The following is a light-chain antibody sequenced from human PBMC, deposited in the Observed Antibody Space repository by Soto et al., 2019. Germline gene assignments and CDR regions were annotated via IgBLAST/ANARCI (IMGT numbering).Light chain of an antibody. CDR3: QQYDSWPLS. J-gene: IGKJ4*01. V-gene: IGKV3-15*01. Sequence: EVVMTQSPATLSVSPGESATLSCRASQDVRSHLAWYHQKPGQAPRLLISHASTRAAGVPARFSGSGSGTEFTLTIASLQSEDFAVYYCQQYDSWPLSFGGGTKVAIK. CDR1: QDVRSH. CDR2: HAS.